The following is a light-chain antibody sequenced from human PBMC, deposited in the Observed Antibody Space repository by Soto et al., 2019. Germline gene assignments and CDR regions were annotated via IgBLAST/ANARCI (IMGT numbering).Light chain of an antibody. V-gene: IGKV1-5*01. Sequence: DIELTQSPSTLSVSPGDGATISCRASQSVSGKLAWYQQKPGKAPKLLIYDASSMESGIPARFSGSGSGTEFTLTISSLQSEDFAVYYCQQYNNYPWTFGQGTKVDIK. J-gene: IGKJ1*01. CDR2: DAS. CDR3: QQYNNYPWT. CDR1: QSVSGK.